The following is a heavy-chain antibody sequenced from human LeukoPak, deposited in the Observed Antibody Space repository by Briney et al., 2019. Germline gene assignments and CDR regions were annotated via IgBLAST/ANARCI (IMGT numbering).Heavy chain of an antibody. CDR1: GGTFSSYA. CDR2: IVPIVGTA. Sequence: SVKVSCKASGGTFSSYAITWVRQAPGQGLEWMGDIVPIVGTANYAQKFQGRVTITADESTSTAYMELSSLGSEDTAVYYCASCSTSCYAVDYYYYGMDVWGQGTTVTVSS. J-gene: IGHJ6*02. V-gene: IGHV1-69*13. CDR3: ASCSTSCYAVDYYYYGMDV. D-gene: IGHD2-2*01.